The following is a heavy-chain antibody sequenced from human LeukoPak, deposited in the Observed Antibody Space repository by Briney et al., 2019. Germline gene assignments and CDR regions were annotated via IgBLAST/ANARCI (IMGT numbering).Heavy chain of an antibody. CDR1: GGSISSYY. J-gene: IGHJ3*02. CDR2: TYYSGST. Sequence: RTSETLSLTCTVSGGSISSYYWSWIRQPPGKGREWIGYTYYSGSTNYNPSLKSRVTISVDTSKNQFSLKLSSVTAADTAVYYCARVLYYDILTGYRTLDIWGQGTMVTVSS. V-gene: IGHV4-59*01. CDR3: ARVLYYDILTGYRTLDI. D-gene: IGHD3-9*01.